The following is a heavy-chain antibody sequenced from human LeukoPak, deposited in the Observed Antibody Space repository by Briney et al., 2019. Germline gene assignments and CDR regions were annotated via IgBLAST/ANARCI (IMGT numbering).Heavy chain of an antibody. CDR2: IHHSGST. Sequence: SSETLSLTCTVSGGSISSSSYYWGWIRQPPGKGLEWIGEIHHSGSTNYNPSLKSRATISVDTSKIQFSLKLTSVTAADTAVYYCARSRGWLQSHPLDYWGQGTLVTVSS. J-gene: IGHJ4*02. D-gene: IGHD5-24*01. V-gene: IGHV4-39*07. CDR1: GGSISSSSYY. CDR3: ARSRGWLQSHPLDY.